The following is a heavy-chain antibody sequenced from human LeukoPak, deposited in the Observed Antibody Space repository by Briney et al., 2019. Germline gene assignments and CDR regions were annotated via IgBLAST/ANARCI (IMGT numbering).Heavy chain of an antibody. CDR3: ARARDTTELLWFGELFDY. CDR2: IKQDGSEK. CDR1: GFTFSSYW. J-gene: IGHJ4*02. V-gene: IGHV3-7*01. Sequence: GGSLRLSCAASGFTFSSYWMSWVRQAPGKGLEWVANIKQDGSEKYYVDSVKGRITISRDNAKNSLYLQMNSLRAEDTAVYYCARARDTTELLWFGELFDYWGQGTLVTVSS. D-gene: IGHD3-10*01.